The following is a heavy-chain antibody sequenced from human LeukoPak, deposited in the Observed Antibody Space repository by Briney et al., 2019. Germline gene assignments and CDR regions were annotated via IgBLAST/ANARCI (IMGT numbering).Heavy chain of an antibody. CDR3: ARAPRFGELSFDY. Sequence: GGSLRLSCAASGLTFTSFAMSWVRQAPGKGLEWVSSISSSSSYIYYADSVKGRFTISRDNAKNSLYLQMNSLRAEDTAVYYCARAPRFGELSFDYWGQGTLVTVSS. J-gene: IGHJ4*02. D-gene: IGHD3-10*01. V-gene: IGHV3-21*01. CDR2: ISSSSSYI. CDR1: GLTFTSFA.